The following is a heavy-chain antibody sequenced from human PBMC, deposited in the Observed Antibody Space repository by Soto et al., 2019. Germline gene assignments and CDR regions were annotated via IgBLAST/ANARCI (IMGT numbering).Heavy chain of an antibody. CDR1: GGSISSYY. D-gene: IGHD3-22*01. V-gene: IGHV4-59*01. Sequence: QVQLQESGPGLVKPSETLSLTCTVSGGSISSYYWSWIRQPPGKGLEWIGYIYYSGSTNSNPTLKRRVTISVDTSKNQFSLKLSSVTAADTAVYYCSRDRYYDSSGYYPPDIWGQGTMVTVSS. CDR3: SRDRYYDSSGYYPPDI. J-gene: IGHJ3*02. CDR2: IYYSGST.